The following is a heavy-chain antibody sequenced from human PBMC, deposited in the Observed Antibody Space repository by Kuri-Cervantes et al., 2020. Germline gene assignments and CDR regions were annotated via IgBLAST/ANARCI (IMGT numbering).Heavy chain of an antibody. CDR2: VKQNGGEK. CDR3: ANLYYGSGSPDDAFDI. Sequence: GGSLRLSCAASGFTFSGFWMSWVRLAPGKGPEWLAHVKQNGGEKYYADSVKGRFTISRDNAENSLYLQMNSLRTEDTALYYCANLYYGSGSPDDAFDIWGQGTMVTVSS. V-gene: IGHV3-7*03. D-gene: IGHD3-10*01. J-gene: IGHJ3*02. CDR1: GFTFSGFW.